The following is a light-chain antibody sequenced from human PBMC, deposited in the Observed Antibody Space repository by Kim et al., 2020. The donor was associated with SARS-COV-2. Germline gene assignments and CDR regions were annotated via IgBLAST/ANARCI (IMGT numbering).Light chain of an antibody. CDR2: GAS. Sequence: EIVMTQSPATLSVSPGERATLSCRASQSVSNNFAWYQLKPGQAPRLLIYGASTRATGTPARFSASGSGTDFTLTVSSLQSEDFAVYYCHQYNDWPPGDTFGQGTKLEI. CDR1: QSVSNN. CDR3: HQYNDWPPGDT. J-gene: IGKJ2*01. V-gene: IGKV3-15*01.